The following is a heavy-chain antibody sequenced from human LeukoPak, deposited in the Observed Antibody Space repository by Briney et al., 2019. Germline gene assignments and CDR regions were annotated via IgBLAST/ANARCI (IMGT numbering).Heavy chain of an antibody. Sequence: SETLSLTCTVSGGSISSYYWSWIRQPPGKGLEWIGYIYYSGSTNYNPSLKSRVTISVDTSKNQFSLKLSSVTAADTAVYYCARLGVAGSYYYYMDVWGKGTTVTVSS. CDR1: GGSISSYY. CDR2: IYYSGST. D-gene: IGHD6-19*01. CDR3: ARLGVAGSYYYYMDV. V-gene: IGHV4-59*01. J-gene: IGHJ6*03.